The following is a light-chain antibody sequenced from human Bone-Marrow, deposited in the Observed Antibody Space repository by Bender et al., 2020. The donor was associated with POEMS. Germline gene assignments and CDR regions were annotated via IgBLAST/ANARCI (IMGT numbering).Light chain of an antibody. CDR2: SNI. V-gene: IGLV1-47*02. CDR3: ATWDASLSGHV. J-gene: IGLJ1*01. Sequence: QSVLSQPPSASGTPGQRVTISCSGSSSNIGTNYVYWYQQLPGTAPKLLIYSNIQRASGVPDRFSGSKSGTSASLAISGLRSEDEADYYCATWDASLSGHVFGSGTKVTVL. CDR1: SSNIGTNY.